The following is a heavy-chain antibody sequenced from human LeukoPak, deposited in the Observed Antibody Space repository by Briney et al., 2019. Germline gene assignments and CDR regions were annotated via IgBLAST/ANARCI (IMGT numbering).Heavy chain of an antibody. J-gene: IGHJ4*02. V-gene: IGHV3-21*01. D-gene: IGHD4-17*01. Sequence: GGSLRLSCAASGFTFSSYSMNWVRQAPGKGLEWVSSISSSSSYIYYADSVKGRFTISRDNAKNSLYLQMNSLRAEDTAVYYCARDGAVTNGRYFDYWGQGTLVTVSS. CDR2: ISSSSSYI. CDR1: GFTFSSYS. CDR3: ARDGAVTNGRYFDY.